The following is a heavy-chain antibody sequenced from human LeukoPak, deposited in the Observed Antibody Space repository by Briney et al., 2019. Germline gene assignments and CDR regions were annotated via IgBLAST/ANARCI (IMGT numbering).Heavy chain of an antibody. CDR1: GYTFTGYY. CDR2: INPNSGGT. Sequence: ASVKVSCKASGYTFTGYYMHWVRQAPGQGLEWMGWINPNSGGTNYAQKFQGGVTMTRDTSISTAYMELSRLRSDDTAVYYCARGSHCGGDCYSTCFCYWGQGTLVTVSS. V-gene: IGHV1-2*02. D-gene: IGHD2-21*02. CDR3: ARGSHCGGDCYSTCFCY. J-gene: IGHJ4*02.